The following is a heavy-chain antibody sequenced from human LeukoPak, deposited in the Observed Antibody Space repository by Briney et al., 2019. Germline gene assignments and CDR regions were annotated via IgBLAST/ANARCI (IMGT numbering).Heavy chain of an antibody. CDR3: ARDLNREDFDY. CDR1: GFTCCSYA. Sequence: GGSLRLSCAASGFTCCSYAMHWVRQAPGKGLEWVAIIWIDGSATYYGDSVKGRFTVSRDNSNNTLNLQMNSLRVEDTAVYYCARDLNREDFDYWGQGTLVAVSS. CDR2: IWIDGSAT. J-gene: IGHJ4*02. V-gene: IGHV3-33*08. D-gene: IGHD1-14*01.